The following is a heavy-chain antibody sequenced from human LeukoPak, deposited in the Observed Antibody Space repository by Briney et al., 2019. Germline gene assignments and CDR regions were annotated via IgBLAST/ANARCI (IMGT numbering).Heavy chain of an antibody. CDR3: ARVGYCSGGSCHGNWFDP. J-gene: IGHJ5*02. Sequence: ASVKVSCKASGYTFTSYGISWVRQAPGQGLEWMGWISAYNGNTNYAQKLQGRVTMTTDTSTSTAYMELRSLRSDDTAVYYCARVGYCSGGSCHGNWFDPWGQGTLVTVSS. D-gene: IGHD2-15*01. CDR1: GYTFTSYG. CDR2: ISAYNGNT. V-gene: IGHV1-18*01.